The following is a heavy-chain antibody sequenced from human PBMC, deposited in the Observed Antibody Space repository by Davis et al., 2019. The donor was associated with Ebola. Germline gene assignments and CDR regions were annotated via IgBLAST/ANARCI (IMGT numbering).Heavy chain of an antibody. CDR3: AALFSGSYLAYVDV. D-gene: IGHD1-26*01. Sequence: MPSETLSLTCTVATGSVNSNVYSWNWIRQPPEKGLEWIGFIYNPGTNNYNPSLNSRVTISKDTSRNQFSLELRSVTAADTAVYYCAALFSGSYLAYVDVWGKGTTVTVS. V-gene: IGHV4-61*08. J-gene: IGHJ6*03. CDR1: TGSVNSNVYS. CDR2: IYNPGTN.